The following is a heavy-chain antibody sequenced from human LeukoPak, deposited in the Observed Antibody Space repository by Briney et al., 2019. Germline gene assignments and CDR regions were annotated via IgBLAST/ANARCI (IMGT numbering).Heavy chain of an antibody. D-gene: IGHD6-6*01. J-gene: IGHJ5*02. CDR1: GFTFDDYG. V-gene: IGHV3-20*04. CDR2: INWNGGST. Sequence: GGSLRLSCAASGFTFDDYGMSWVRQAPGKGLEWVSGINWNGGSTGYADSVKGRFTISRDNTKNSLYLQMNSLRAEDTALYYCARDPTKRIAARPTAFDPWGQGTLVTVSS. CDR3: ARDPTKRIAARPTAFDP.